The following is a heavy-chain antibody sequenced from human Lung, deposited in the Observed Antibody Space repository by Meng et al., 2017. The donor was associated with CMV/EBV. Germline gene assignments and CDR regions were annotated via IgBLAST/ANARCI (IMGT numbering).Heavy chain of an antibody. D-gene: IGHD3-16*01. CDR1: GFTFSDYS. Sequence: GGSLRLXXAASGFTFSDYSMSWIRQAPGKGLEWVSYISSSGSTIYYADSVKGRFTISRDNAKNSLYLQMNSLRAEDTAVYYCARDAVGHYYGMDVWGQGTXVTVAS. J-gene: IGHJ6*02. CDR2: ISSSGSTI. CDR3: ARDAVGHYYGMDV. V-gene: IGHV3-11*04.